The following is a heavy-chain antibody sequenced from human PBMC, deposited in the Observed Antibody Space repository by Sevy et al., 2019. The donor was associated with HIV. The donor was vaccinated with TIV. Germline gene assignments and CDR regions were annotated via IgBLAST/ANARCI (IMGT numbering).Heavy chain of an antibody. CDR2: IYHTGNT. V-gene: IGHV4-30-2*01. CDR3: ARDGGTMTTPGSFDI. CDR1: GGSVSSGDYY. D-gene: IGHD4-17*01. Sequence: SETLSLTCAVSGGSVSSGDYYWSWIRQPPGKGLEWIGYIYHTGNTYYNPSLKSRITISLDRSKNQFSLRLSSVTAADTAVYFCARDGGTMTTPGSFDIWGQGTMVTVSS. J-gene: IGHJ3*02.